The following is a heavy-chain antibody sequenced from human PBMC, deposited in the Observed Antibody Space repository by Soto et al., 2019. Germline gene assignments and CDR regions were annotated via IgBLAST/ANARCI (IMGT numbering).Heavy chain of an antibody. J-gene: IGHJ3*02. CDR3: ARGIVRGGFDI. Sequence: QVQLQEAGPGLVRPSQTLSLTCTVAGGSMSENDYYRSWPRQSPGQGLQLIGYIYDTWTTSYSPYLKSRVTMSAATSRNQFSLKLTSVTAADTALYFCARGIVRGGFDIWGQGTLVTVSS. D-gene: IGHD3-10*02. CDR2: IYDTWTT. CDR1: GGSMSENDYY. V-gene: IGHV4-30-4*01.